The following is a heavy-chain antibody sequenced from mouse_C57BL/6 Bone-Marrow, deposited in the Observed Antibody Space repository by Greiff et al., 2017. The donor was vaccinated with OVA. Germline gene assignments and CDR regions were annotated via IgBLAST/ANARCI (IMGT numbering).Heavy chain of an antibody. CDR2: IYPGSGNT. CDR3: AREGGFITTVVEKDYYAMDY. J-gene: IGHJ4*01. CDR1: GYTFTDYY. Sequence: VQRVESGAELVRPGASVKLSCKASGYTFTDYYINWVKQRPGQGLEWIARIYPGSGNTYYNEKFKGKATLTAEKSSSTAYMQLSSLTSEDSAVYFCAREGGFITTVVEKDYYAMDYWGQGTSVTVSS. V-gene: IGHV1-76*01. D-gene: IGHD1-1*01.